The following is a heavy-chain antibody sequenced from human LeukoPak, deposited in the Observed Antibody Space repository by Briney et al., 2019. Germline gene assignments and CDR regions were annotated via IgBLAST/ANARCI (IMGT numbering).Heavy chain of an antibody. CDR1: GGTFISYA. J-gene: IGHJ4*02. CDR3: ARAYCGGDCYTPFDY. CDR2: IIPIFGTA. V-gene: IGHV1-69*01. D-gene: IGHD2-21*02. Sequence: SVKVSCKASGGTFISYAISWVRQAPGQGLEWMGGIIPIFGTANYAQKFQGRVTITADESTSTAYMELSSLRSEDTAVYYCARAYCGGDCYTPFDYWGQGTLVTVSS.